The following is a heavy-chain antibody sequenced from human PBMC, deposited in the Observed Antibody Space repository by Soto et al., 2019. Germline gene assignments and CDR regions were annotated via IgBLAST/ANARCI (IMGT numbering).Heavy chain of an antibody. CDR3: ARLGGGQEQQPPKYHNGMDV. CDR2: IYPGDSDT. CDR1: GYSFTSYW. J-gene: IGHJ6*04. D-gene: IGHD6-13*01. V-gene: IGHV5-51*01. Sequence: GESLKISCKGSGYSFTSYWIGWVRQMPGKGLELMGIIYPGDSDTRYSPSFQGQVTISADKSISTAYLQWSSLKASDTAMYYFARLGGGQEQQPPKYHNGMDVRGKGTTVTVAS.